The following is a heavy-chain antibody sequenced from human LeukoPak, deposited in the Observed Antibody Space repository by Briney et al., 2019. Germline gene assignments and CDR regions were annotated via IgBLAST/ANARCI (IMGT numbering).Heavy chain of an antibody. J-gene: IGHJ4*02. CDR3: GKRQTTATTLDY. CDR1: GFTFSNYA. Sequence: QSGGSLRLSCAASGFTFSNYAMNWVRQAPGKGLEWVSGISGSGGSANYADSVRGRFTISRDNSKNTLYLQMNSLRAEDTAVYYCGKRQTTATTLDYWGQGTLVTVSS. CDR2: ISGSGGSA. D-gene: IGHD4-17*01. V-gene: IGHV3-23*01.